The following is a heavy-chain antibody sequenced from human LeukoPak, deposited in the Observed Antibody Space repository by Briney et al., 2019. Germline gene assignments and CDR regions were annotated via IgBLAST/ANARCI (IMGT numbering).Heavy chain of an antibody. J-gene: IGHJ6*02. CDR3: ASGGEQQLASLFGMDV. CDR2: IIPIFGTA. Sequence: GASVKVSCKASGGTLSSYAISWVRQAPGQGLEWMGGIIPIFGTANYAQKFQGRVTITADESTSTAYMELSSLRSEDTAVYYCASGGEQQLASLFGMDVWGQGTTVTVSS. V-gene: IGHV1-69*13. CDR1: GGTLSSYA. D-gene: IGHD6-13*01.